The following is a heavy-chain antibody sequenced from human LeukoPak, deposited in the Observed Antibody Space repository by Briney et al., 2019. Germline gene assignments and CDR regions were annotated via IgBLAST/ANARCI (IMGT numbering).Heavy chain of an antibody. Sequence: SETLSLTCTVSGYYISSDYYWGWIRQPPGKGLEWIGSIHHSGNTYYNPSLKSRVTVSVDTSKNQFSLKLSSVTAADTAVYYCARVPRPSTVTSPGWFDPWGQGTLVTVSS. CDR3: ARVPRPSTVTSPGWFDP. J-gene: IGHJ5*02. CDR2: IHHSGNT. D-gene: IGHD4-17*01. CDR1: GYYISSDYY. V-gene: IGHV4-38-2*02.